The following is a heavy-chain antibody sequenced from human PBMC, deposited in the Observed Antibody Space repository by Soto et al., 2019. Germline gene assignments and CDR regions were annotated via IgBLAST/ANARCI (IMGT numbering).Heavy chain of an antibody. CDR3: ARDRRYCSGGSCYSDGMDV. CDR2: INSDGSST. D-gene: IGHD2-15*01. Sequence: GGSLRLSCAASGFTFSSYWMRWVRQAPGKGLVWVSRINSDGSSTSYADSVKGRFTISRDNAKNTLYLQMNSLRAEDTAVYYCARDRRYCSGGSCYSDGMDVWGQGTTVTVSS. V-gene: IGHV3-74*01. CDR1: GFTFSSYW. J-gene: IGHJ6*02.